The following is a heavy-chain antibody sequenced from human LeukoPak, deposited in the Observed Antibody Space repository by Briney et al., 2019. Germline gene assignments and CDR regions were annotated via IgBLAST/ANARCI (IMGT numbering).Heavy chain of an antibody. J-gene: IGHJ3*02. V-gene: IGHV4-59*01. Sequence: PSETLSLTCTVSGGSISSYSWTWIRQPPGKGLEWIGSIYYSGSTNYNPSLKSRVTISVDTSKNQFSLKLSSVTAADTAVYYCVRDRVLGSFDIWGQGTMVTVSS. CDR2: IYYSGST. CDR3: VRDRVLGSFDI. D-gene: IGHD2-21*01. CDR1: GGSISSYS.